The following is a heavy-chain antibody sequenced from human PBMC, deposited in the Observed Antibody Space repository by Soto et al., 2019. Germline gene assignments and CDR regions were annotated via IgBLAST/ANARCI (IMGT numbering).Heavy chain of an antibody. Sequence: QVQLVESGGGVVQPGRSLRLSCAASGFIFSTYGMHWVRQAPGKGLEWVALIYYDGSNAHYADSVKGRFTISRDNSKNTLFLQMNSLRVEDTAVYYCAKVDYHGSDFRSIDCWGQGTQVTVSS. J-gene: IGHJ4*02. D-gene: IGHD3-10*01. V-gene: IGHV3-33*06. CDR3: AKVDYHGSDFRSIDC. CDR2: IYYDGSNA. CDR1: GFIFSTYG.